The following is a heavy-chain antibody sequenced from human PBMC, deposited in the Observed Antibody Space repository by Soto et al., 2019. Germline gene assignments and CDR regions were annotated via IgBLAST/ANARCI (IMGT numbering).Heavy chain of an antibody. Sequence: QVQLQESGPGLVKPSETLSLTCAVSGGSISNDNWWSWVRQAPGTGLEWIGEIYYSGTSNCNPSRKIRVTITLNKSKHRISLHLCSVTAADTAVYYCAAYASGRRGWFDPRVQEPLITVSS. D-gene: IGHD2-2*01. CDR2: IYYSGTS. V-gene: IGHV4-4*02. J-gene: IGHJ5*02. CDR1: GGSISNDNW. CDR3: AAYASGRRGWFDP.